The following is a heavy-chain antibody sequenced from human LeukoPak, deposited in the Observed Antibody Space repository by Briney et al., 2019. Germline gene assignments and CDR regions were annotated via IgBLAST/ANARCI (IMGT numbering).Heavy chain of an antibody. Sequence: ASVKVSCKASGYTFTSYDINWVRQATGQGLVWMGRMNPNSGNTGYAQKFQGRVTITRNTSISTAYMELSSLRSEDTAVYYCARDTRGYSYGYRYWGQGTLVTVSS. D-gene: IGHD5-18*01. J-gene: IGHJ4*02. CDR2: MNPNSGNT. CDR1: GYTFTSYD. V-gene: IGHV1-8*03. CDR3: ARDTRGYSYGYRY.